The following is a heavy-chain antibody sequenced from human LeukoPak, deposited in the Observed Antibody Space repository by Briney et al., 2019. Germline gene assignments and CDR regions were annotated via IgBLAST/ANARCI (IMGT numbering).Heavy chain of an antibody. CDR3: AIPSDSSGYPPFDY. CDR1: GGSFSGYY. Sequence: KTSETLSLTCAVYGGSFSGYYWSWIRQPPGKGLEWIGEINHSGSTNYNPSLKSRVTISVDTSKNQFSLKLSSVTAEDTAVYYCAIPSDSSGYPPFDYWGQGTLVTVSS. J-gene: IGHJ4*02. D-gene: IGHD3-22*01. CDR2: INHSGST. V-gene: IGHV4-34*01.